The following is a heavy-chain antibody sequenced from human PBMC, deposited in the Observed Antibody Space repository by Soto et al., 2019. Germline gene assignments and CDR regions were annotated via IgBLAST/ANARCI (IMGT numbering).Heavy chain of an antibody. CDR2: ISSSSSYI. CDR1: GFTFSSYS. J-gene: IGHJ6*04. D-gene: IGHD2-2*01. CDR3: ASSHTIDAKRFVVVPAAYPRRVDV. V-gene: IGHV3-21*01. Sequence: GGSLRLSCAASGFTFSSYSMNWVRQAPGKGLEWVSSISSSSSYIYYADSVKGRFTISRDNAKNSLYLQMNSLRAEDTAVYYCASSHTIDAKRFVVVPAAYPRRVDVWGKGTTVTVSS.